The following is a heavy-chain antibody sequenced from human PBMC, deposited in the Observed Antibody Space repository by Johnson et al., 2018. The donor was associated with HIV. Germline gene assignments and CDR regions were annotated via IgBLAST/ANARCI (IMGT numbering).Heavy chain of an antibody. CDR1: GFTFRNFA. V-gene: IGHV3-30*04. Sequence: QVQLVESGGSAVHPGTSLRLSCVASGFTFRNFAMHWVRQAPCKGLDWVAQISYDGSNKYYADSVKGRFTISRDNSKNTLYLQMNSLRAEDTAVYYCARGGGGSSLLGGAFDIWGQGTLVTVSS. CDR3: ARGGGGSSLLGGAFDI. D-gene: IGHD6-13*01. J-gene: IGHJ3*02. CDR2: ISYDGSNK.